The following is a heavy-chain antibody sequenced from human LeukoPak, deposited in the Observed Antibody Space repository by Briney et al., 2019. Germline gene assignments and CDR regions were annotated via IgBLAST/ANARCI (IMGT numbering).Heavy chain of an antibody. CDR2: ISSSSSYI. J-gene: IGHJ4*02. V-gene: IGHV3-21*01. CDR3: AKESPGSPLKTAVDY. Sequence: PGGSLRLSCAASGFTFSSYSMNWVRQAPGKGLEWVSSISSSSSYIYYADSVKGRFTISRDNSKNTLYLQMNSLRAEDTAVYYCAKESPGSPLKTAVDYWGQGTLVTVSS. CDR1: GFTFSSYS. D-gene: IGHD2-2*01.